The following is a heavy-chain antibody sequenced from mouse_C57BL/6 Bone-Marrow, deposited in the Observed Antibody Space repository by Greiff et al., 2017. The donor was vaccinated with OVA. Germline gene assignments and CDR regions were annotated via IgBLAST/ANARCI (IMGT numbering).Heavy chain of an antibody. D-gene: IGHD2-5*01. CDR3: TTGGSNSSWFAY. CDR1: GFNIKDDY. V-gene: IGHV14-4*01. J-gene: IGHJ3*01. Sequence: VQLKESGAELVRPGASVKLSCTASGFNIKDDYMHWVKQRPEQGLEWIGWIDPENGDTEYASKFQGKATITADTSSNTAYLQLSSLTSEDTAVYYCTTGGSNSSWFAYWGQGTLVTVSA. CDR2: IDPENGDT.